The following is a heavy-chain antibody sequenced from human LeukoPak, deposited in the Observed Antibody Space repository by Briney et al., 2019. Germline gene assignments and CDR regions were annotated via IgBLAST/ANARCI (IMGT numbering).Heavy chain of an antibody. V-gene: IGHV4-39*01. Sequence: SETLSLTCTVSGGSISSSNYYWGWIRQPQGKGLEWIGTIYYSGSTYYNPSLKSRVTISVDTSRNQFSLKLGSVTAADTAVYYCARLNGNYYRFDYWGQGILVTVSS. CDR1: GGSISSSNYY. CDR3: ARLNGNYYRFDY. D-gene: IGHD1-26*01. J-gene: IGHJ4*02. CDR2: IYYSGST.